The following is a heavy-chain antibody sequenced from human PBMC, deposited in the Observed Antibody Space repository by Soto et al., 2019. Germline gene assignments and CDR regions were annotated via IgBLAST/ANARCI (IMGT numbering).Heavy chain of an antibody. CDR3: ARGSYYYDSSGYYHY. Sequence: PSQTLSLTCTVSGGSISSGDYYWSWIRQPPGKGLEWIGYIYYSGSTYYNPSLKSRVTISVDTSKNQFSLKLSSVTAADTAVYYCARGSYYYDSSGYYHYLGQGTLVTGSS. V-gene: IGHV4-30-4*01. J-gene: IGHJ4*02. CDR1: GGSISSGDYY. CDR2: IYYSGST. D-gene: IGHD3-22*01.